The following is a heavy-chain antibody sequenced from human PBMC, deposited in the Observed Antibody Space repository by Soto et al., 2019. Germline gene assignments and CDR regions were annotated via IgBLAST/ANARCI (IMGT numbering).Heavy chain of an antibody. J-gene: IGHJ4*02. D-gene: IGHD3-3*01. CDR1: GFTFSNAW. CDR3: TTDLMITIFGVTWPLYFDY. Sequence: GGSLRLSCAASGFTFSNAWMSWVRQAPGKGLEWVGRIKSKTDGGTTDYAAPVKGRFTISRDDSKNTLYLQMNSLKTEDTAVYYCTTDLMITIFGVTWPLYFDYWGQGTLVTV. CDR2: IKSKTDGGTT. V-gene: IGHV3-15*01.